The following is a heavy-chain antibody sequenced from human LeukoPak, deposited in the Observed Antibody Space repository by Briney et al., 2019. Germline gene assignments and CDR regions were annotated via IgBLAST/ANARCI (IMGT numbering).Heavy chain of an antibody. J-gene: IGHJ4*02. Sequence: PGGSLRLSCAASGCTFDDYAMHWVRQAPGEGLEWVSGISWNSGSIGYPDSVKGRFTISRDNAKNSLYLQMNSLRAEDTALYYCAGIAAAGTGYWGQGTLVTVSS. CDR1: GCTFDDYA. CDR3: AGIAAAGTGY. D-gene: IGHD6-13*01. V-gene: IGHV3-9*01. CDR2: ISWNSGSI.